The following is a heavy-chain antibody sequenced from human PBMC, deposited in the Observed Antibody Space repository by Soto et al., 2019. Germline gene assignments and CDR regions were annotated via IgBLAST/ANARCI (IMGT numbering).Heavy chain of an antibody. D-gene: IGHD1-26*01. CDR3: ARERRGSKYDYHYMDV. CDR2: INSDGSST. Sequence: PGGSLRLSCAASGFTFSSYWMHWVRQAPGKGLVWVSRINSDGSSTSYADSVKGRFTISRDNAKNTLYLQMNSLRAEDTAVYYSARERRGSKYDYHYMDVWGKGTTVTASS. V-gene: IGHV3-74*01. J-gene: IGHJ6*03. CDR1: GFTFSSYW.